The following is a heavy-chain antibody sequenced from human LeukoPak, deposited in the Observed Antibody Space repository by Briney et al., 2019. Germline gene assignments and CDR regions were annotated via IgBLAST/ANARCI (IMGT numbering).Heavy chain of an antibody. CDR1: GGSISSYY. CDR2: IYYSGYT. V-gene: IGHV4-59*01. D-gene: IGHD5-18*01. J-gene: IGHJ4*02. CDR3: ATSLRGYSYGYRGPFDY. Sequence: SETLSLTCTVSGGSISSYYWSWIRQPPGKGLEWIGCIYYSGYTNYKSSLKSRVTISVDTSKNQFSLKLSSVTAADTAVYYCATSLRGYSYGYRGPFDYWGQGTLVTVSS.